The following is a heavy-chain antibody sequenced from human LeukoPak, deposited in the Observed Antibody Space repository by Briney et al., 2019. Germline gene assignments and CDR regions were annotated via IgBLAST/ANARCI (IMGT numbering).Heavy chain of an antibody. CDR2: ISSSGSTI. J-gene: IGHJ2*01. D-gene: IGHD3-3*01. CDR3: ARDASDYWFFDL. V-gene: IGHV3-48*03. Sequence: GGSLRLSRAASGFTFSSYEMNWVRQAPGKGLEWVSYISSSGSTIYYADSLKGRFTISRDSAKNSLYLQMNSLRAEDTALYYCARDASDYWFFDLWGRGTLVTVSS. CDR1: GFTFSSYE.